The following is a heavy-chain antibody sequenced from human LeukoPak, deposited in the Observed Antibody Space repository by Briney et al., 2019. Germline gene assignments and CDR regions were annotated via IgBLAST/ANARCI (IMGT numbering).Heavy chain of an antibody. D-gene: IGHD4-17*01. CDR1: GFTFSSYG. CDR3: AKDLFYGKKKYYFDY. V-gene: IGHV3-30*02. CDR2: IRYDGSNK. Sequence: GGSLRLSCAASGFTFSSYGMHWVRQAPGKGLEWVAFIRYDGSNKYYADSVKGRFTISRDNSKNTLYLQMNSLRAEDTAVYYCAKDLFYGKKKYYFDYWGQGTLVTVSS. J-gene: IGHJ4*02.